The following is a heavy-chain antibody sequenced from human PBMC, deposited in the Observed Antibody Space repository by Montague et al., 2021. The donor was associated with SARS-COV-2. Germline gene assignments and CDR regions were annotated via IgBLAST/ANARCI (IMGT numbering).Heavy chain of an antibody. CDR3: AGGELLTTVFHYYYMDV. CDR1: GYTFTSYD. CDR2: MNPNSGNT. D-gene: IGHD4/OR15-4a*01. Sequence: SVKVSCKASGYTFTSYDINWVRQATGQGLEWMGWMNPNSGNTGYAQKFQGRVTMTRNTSISTAYMELSSLRSEDTAVYYCAGGELLTTVFHYYYMDVWGKGTTVTVSS. V-gene: IGHV1-8*01. J-gene: IGHJ6*03.